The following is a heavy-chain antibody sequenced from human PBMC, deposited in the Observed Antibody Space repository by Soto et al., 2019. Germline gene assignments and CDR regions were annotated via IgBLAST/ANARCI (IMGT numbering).Heavy chain of an antibody. CDR1: GDSISSGAYY. Sequence: PSETLSLTCTVSGDSISSGAYYWSWIRQFPGKGLEWIGSINYSGSAFNKPSLKSRATLSVDTSRNHLALSLTSVTAADTAVYYCAREGFPREFDLWGPGALVTVSS. CDR3: AREGFPREFDL. V-gene: IGHV4-31*03. D-gene: IGHD2-15*01. J-gene: IGHJ5*02. CDR2: INYSGSA.